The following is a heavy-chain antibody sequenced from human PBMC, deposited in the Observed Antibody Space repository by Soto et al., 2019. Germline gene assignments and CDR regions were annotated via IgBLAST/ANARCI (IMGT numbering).Heavy chain of an antibody. J-gene: IGHJ4*02. CDR3: ARDRATALFDY. V-gene: IGHV3-21*01. CDR1: GFTFSSYS. D-gene: IGHD1-26*01. CDR2: ISSSSSYI. Sequence: GGSLRLSCAASGFTFSSYSMNWVRQAPGKGLEWVSSISSSSSYIYYADSVKGRFTISRDNAKNSLYLQMNSLRAEDTAVYYCARDRATALFDYWGQGTLVTVYS.